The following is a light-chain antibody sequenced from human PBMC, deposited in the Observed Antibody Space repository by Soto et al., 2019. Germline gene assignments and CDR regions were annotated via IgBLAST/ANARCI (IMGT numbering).Light chain of an antibody. CDR2: DVS. J-gene: IGLJ2*01. CDR3: CSYAGTSLLI. V-gene: IGLV2-23*02. CDR1: SSDVGGYDL. Sequence: QSALIQPASVSGSPGQSITISCTGTSSDVGGYDLVAWYQHHPGKAPEFMIYDVSERPSGVSNRFSGSKSGNTASLTISGLQAEDEADYYCCSYAGTSLLIFGGGTKLTVL.